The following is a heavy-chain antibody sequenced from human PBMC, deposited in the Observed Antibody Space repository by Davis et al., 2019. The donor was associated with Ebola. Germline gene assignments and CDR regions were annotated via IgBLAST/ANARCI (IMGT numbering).Heavy chain of an antibody. CDR3: ARERINYDILTGYYNRYFDL. CDR2: MNQDSGNT. J-gene: IGHJ2*01. CDR1: RYSFTSYD. D-gene: IGHD3-9*01. Sequence: AASVTVSCKASRYSFTSYDINWVRQATGQGLEGMGWMNQDSGNTGYAQKFQGRVTMTRNTSISTAYMELSSLRSEDTAVYYCARERINYDILTGYYNRYFDLWGRGTLVTVSS. V-gene: IGHV1-8*01.